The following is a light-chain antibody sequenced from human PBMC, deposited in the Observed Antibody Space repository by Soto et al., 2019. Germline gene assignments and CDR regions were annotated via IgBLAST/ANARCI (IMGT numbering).Light chain of an antibody. V-gene: IGKV1-5*03. CDR1: QTISGW. Sequence: DIQMTQSPSTLSAFVGDRVTITCRASQTISGWLAWYQQKPGKAPHLLIYRTASFESGVPSRFGGSGSGTYFTLTIDNLQPDDFATYYCQQYNSDSVFGQGTKLEMK. CDR2: RTA. J-gene: IGKJ2*01. CDR3: QQYNSDSV.